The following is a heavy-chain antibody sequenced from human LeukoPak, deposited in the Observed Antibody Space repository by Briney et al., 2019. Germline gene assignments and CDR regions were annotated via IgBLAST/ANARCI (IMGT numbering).Heavy chain of an antibody. V-gene: IGHV3-23*01. Sequence: PGDSLRLSCAASGFTFSSYAMTWVRQAPGKGLEWVSSISGSGDNTYYADSVKGRFTISRDNSKNTLYLQMNSLRAEDTAVYYCAKAISGSNAVADYWGQGTLVTVSS. D-gene: IGHD1-26*01. CDR3: AKAISGSNAVADY. CDR1: GFTFSSYA. J-gene: IGHJ4*02. CDR2: ISGSGDNT.